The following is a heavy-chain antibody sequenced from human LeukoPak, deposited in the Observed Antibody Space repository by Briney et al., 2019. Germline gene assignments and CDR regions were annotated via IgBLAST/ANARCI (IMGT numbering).Heavy chain of an antibody. CDR2: IYYSGST. CDR1: GGSISSSSYY. Sequence: SETLSLTCTVSGGSISSSSYYWGWIRQPPGKGLEWIGSIYYSGSTYYNPSLKSRVTISVDTSKNQFSLKLSSVTAADTAVYYCARGLRFLEWYWGQGTLVTVSS. J-gene: IGHJ4*02. CDR3: ARGLRFLEWY. V-gene: IGHV4-39*01. D-gene: IGHD3-3*01.